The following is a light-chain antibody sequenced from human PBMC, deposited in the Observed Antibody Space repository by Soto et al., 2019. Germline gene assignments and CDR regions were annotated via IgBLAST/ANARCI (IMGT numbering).Light chain of an antibody. J-gene: IGLJ2*01. CDR2: EVS. Sequence: QSALTQPASVSGSPGQSITISCTGTSSDVGGYNYVSWYQQHPGKAPKLMIYEVSNRPSGVSNRFSGSKSGNTASLTISGPQGEGEADYYRRSYTTSSPLPFGGGTKLTVL. CDR3: RSYTTSSPLP. CDR1: SSDVGGYNY. V-gene: IGLV2-14*01.